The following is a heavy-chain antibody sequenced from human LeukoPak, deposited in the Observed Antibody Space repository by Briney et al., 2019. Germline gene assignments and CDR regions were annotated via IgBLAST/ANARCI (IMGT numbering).Heavy chain of an antibody. J-gene: IGHJ5*02. CDR3: ARSSGYCSGDSCYPLNWFDP. CDR2: IYPGDSDT. V-gene: IGHV5-51*01. Sequence: GESLKISCKGSGYIFTSYWIGWVRQMPGKGLEWMGIIYPGDSDTIYSPSFQGQITISADKSISTAYLQWSSLKASDTAMYDCARSSGYCSGDSCYPLNWFDPWGQGTLVTVSS. CDR1: GYIFTSYW. D-gene: IGHD2-15*01.